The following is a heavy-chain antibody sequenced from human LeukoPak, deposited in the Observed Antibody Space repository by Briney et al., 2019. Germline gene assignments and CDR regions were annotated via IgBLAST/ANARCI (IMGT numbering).Heavy chain of an antibody. J-gene: IGHJ4*02. V-gene: IGHV3-21*01. CDR1: GFTFNSYS. CDR3: ARDERQAAIQDY. D-gene: IGHD2-2*01. CDR2: ISSSSSYI. Sequence: GGSLRLSCAASGFTFNSYSMNWVRQAPGKGLEWVSSISSSSSYIYYVDSVKGRFTISRDNAKNSLYLQMNSLRAEDTAVYYCARDERQAAIQDYWGQGTLVTVSS.